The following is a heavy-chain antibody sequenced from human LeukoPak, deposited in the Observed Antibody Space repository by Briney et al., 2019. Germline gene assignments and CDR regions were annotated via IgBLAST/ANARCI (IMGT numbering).Heavy chain of an antibody. V-gene: IGHV3-23*01. CDR2: ISGSGGST. J-gene: IGHJ4*02. Sequence: SGGSLRLSCAASGFTFSSYAMSWVRQAPGKGLEWVSAISGSGGSTYYADSEKGRFTISRDNSKNTLYLQMNSLRGEDTAVYYCARDLALYSSSSGLWGQGTLVTVSS. D-gene: IGHD6-6*01. CDR3: ARDLALYSSSSGL. CDR1: GFTFSSYA.